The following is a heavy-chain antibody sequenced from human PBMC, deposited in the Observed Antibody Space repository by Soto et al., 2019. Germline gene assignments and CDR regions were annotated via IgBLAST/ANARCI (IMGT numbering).Heavy chain of an antibody. CDR2: IYYSGRT. CDR3: AREGNLGRWIQPLDS. Sequence: SETLSLTCTVSGASISSSSYYWGWIRQPPGKGLEWIGSIYYSGRTYYSPSLKSRVTMSVDTSKNHFSLKLISVTTADTAVYFCAREGNLGRWIQPLDSWGQGTLVTVSS. J-gene: IGHJ4*02. V-gene: IGHV4-39*07. D-gene: IGHD2-2*03. CDR1: GASISSSSYY.